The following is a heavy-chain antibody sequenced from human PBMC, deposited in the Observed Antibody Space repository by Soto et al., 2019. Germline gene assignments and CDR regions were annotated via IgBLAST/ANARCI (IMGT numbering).Heavy chain of an antibody. CDR3: ARDVGRRGYFDY. Sequence: QVQLQESGPGLVKPSQTLSLTCTVSGDSITSGGYYWTWIRQHPGRGLEWIGHIYYTGGTYYNPSLKRRVTISGDASKNQFSLKLNSVTAADTAVYFCARDVGRRGYFDYWGQGTLVTVSS. J-gene: IGHJ4*02. CDR1: GDSITSGGYY. CDR2: IYYTGGT. V-gene: IGHV4-31*03. D-gene: IGHD3-10*01.